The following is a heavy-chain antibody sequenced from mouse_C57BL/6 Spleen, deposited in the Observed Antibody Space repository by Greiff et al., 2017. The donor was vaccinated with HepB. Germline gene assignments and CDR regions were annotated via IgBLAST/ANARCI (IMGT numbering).Heavy chain of an antibody. CDR3: ASYYGSSPWFAY. D-gene: IGHD1-1*01. V-gene: IGHV5-4*03. J-gene: IGHJ3*01. Sequence: EVKLVESGGGLVKPGGSLKLSCAASGFTFSSYAMSWVRQTPEKRLEWVATISDGGSYTYYPDNVKGRFTISRDNAKTNLYLQMSHLKYEDTAMYYCASYYGSSPWFAYWGQGNLVTVSA. CDR2: ISDGGSYT. CDR1: GFTFSSYA.